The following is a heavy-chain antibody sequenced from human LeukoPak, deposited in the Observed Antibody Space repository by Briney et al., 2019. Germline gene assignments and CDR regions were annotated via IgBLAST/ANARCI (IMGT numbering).Heavy chain of an antibody. CDR2: IYYSGST. CDR1: GFDFSTYS. D-gene: IGHD3-22*01. J-gene: IGHJ6*02. V-gene: IGHV4-39*07. CDR3: ARDRRDYYDSSGSNYYGMDV. Sequence: PGGPLRLSCEVSGFDFSTYSMNWVRQAPGRGLEWIGSIYYSGSTYYNPSLKSRVTISVDTSKNQFSLKLSSVTAADTAVYYCARDRRDYYDSSGSNYYGMDVWGQGTTVTVSS.